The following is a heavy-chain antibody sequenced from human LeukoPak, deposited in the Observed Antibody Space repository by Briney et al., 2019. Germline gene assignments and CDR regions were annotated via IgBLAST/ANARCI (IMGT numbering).Heavy chain of an antibody. CDR1: GGSINNYY. Sequence: SSETLSLTCTVSGGSINNYYWSWLRQPPGKGLEWIGNIYYRGSTNYNPSLKSRVTFSVDTSKNQFSLKLNSGTAADTAGYYCARGGDYGDLRYFDYWGQGTLVTDSS. J-gene: IGHJ4*02. V-gene: IGHV4-59*01. CDR2: IYYRGST. CDR3: ARGGDYGDLRYFDY. D-gene: IGHD4-17*01.